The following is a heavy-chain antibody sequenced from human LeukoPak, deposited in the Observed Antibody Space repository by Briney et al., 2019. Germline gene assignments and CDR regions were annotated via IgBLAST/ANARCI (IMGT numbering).Heavy chain of an antibody. Sequence: SETLSLTCIVSGGSISSYYWSWIRQPPGKGLEWIGYIYYSGSTNYNPSLKSRVTISVDTSKNQFSLKLSSVTAADTAVYYCASLGDGYNPAVYAFDYWGQGTLVTVSS. CDR1: GGSISSYY. V-gene: IGHV4-59*01. J-gene: IGHJ4*02. CDR3: ASLGDGYNPAVYAFDY. CDR2: IYYSGST. D-gene: IGHD5-24*01.